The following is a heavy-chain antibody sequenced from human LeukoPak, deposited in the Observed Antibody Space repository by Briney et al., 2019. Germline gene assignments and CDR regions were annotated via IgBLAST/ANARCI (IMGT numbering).Heavy chain of an antibody. CDR3: ASPGANTIGSVDY. D-gene: IGHD3-10*01. V-gene: IGHV4-39*07. Sequence: SSETLSLTCTVSGGSISSSSYYWAWIRQPPGKGLEWIANIYYTGTTYYNPSLKSRVTISIDTSENQFSLKLSSVTAADTAVYYCASPGANTIGSVDYWGQGTLVTVSS. CDR1: GGSISSSSYY. CDR2: IYYTGTT. J-gene: IGHJ4*02.